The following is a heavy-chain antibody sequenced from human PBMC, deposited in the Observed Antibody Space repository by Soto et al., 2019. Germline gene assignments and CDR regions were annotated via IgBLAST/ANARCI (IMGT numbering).Heavy chain of an antibody. Sequence: QVQLQESGPGLVKPSQTLSLTCTVSGGSISSDLYYWSWIRQHPEKGLEWIGYIYYSGTTHYNPALKSRVTMSVDTSKNQFSLKLSSVTAADTAVYYCARGSHCSCGSPIRCWFDPWGQGTLVTVSS. V-gene: IGHV4-31*03. J-gene: IGHJ5*02. CDR2: IYYSGTT. CDR3: ARGSHCSCGSPIRCWFDP. D-gene: IGHD2-15*01. CDR1: GGSISSDLYY.